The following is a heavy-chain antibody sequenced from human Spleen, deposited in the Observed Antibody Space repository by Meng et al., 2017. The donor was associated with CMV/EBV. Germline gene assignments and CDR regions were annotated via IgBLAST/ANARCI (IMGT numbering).Heavy chain of an antibody. CDR3: VKGRSLVDY. CDR2: IHDHGN. J-gene: IGHJ4*02. V-gene: IGHV3-23*03. CDR1: GLSFATWA. Sequence: ARRLACAAAGLSFATWARTGWGRAPGKGLEWVATIHDHGNDYGYSVKGGFTVSRDAVKNMVYLQMNSLRDEDTAVYYCVKGRSLVDYWGRGTLVTVSS.